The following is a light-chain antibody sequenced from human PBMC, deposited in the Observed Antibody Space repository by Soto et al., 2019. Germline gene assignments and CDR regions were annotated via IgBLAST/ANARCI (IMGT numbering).Light chain of an antibody. V-gene: IGKV1-33*01. CDR3: QQYYNSPLFT. J-gene: IGKJ3*01. Sequence: DIQMTQSPSSLSASVGDRITITCQASQDISNYLNWYQQKPGKAPKLLIYDASNLETGVPSRFSGSGSGTDFTFTISSLQPADIATYYCQQYYNSPLFTFGPGTKVDIK. CDR2: DAS. CDR1: QDISNY.